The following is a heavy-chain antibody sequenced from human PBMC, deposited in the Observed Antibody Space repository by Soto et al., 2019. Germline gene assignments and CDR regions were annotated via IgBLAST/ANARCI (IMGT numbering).Heavy chain of an antibody. CDR1: GFTFSSYG. V-gene: IGHV3-33*01. CDR3: ARGDRPDFDY. CDR2: IWDDASTE. Sequence: PGGSLRLSCAACGFTFSSYGMHWVRQAPGKGLEWVAVIWDDASTEFYADSAKGRFTISRDNSKNTLYLQMNSLRAEDTAVYFCARGDRPDFDYWGQGTLVTVSS. J-gene: IGHJ4*02. D-gene: IGHD6-6*01.